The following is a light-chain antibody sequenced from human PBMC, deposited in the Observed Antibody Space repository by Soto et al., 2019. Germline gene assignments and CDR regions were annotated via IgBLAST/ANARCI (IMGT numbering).Light chain of an antibody. J-gene: IGKJ1*01. V-gene: IGKV3-20*01. CDR2: GAF. CDR3: QQYGSSPRT. Sequence: TVFTQSPGTPSLSPGERATFSCRASPSVSSNYLAWYQQKPGQAPRLLIYGAFKRATGIPDRFSGSGSGTDFTLTISRMEPEDFAVYCRQQYGSSPRTFGQGTKVDIK. CDR1: PSVSSNY.